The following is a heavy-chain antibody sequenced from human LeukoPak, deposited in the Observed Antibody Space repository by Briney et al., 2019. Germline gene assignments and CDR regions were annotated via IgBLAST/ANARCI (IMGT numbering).Heavy chain of an antibody. CDR1: GGSISSGSYY. D-gene: IGHD1-1*01. V-gene: IGHV4-61*02. Sequence: PSQTLSLTCTVSGGSISSGSYYWRWIRQPAGKGLEWIGRIYTSGSTNYNPSLKSRVTISVDTSKNQFSLKLSSVTAADTAVYYCARVGWNDENAFDIWGQGTMVTGSS. CDR2: IYTSGST. J-gene: IGHJ3*02. CDR3: ARVGWNDENAFDI.